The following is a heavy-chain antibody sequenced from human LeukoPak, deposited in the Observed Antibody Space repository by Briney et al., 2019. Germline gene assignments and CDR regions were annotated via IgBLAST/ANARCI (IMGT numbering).Heavy chain of an antibody. D-gene: IGHD2-21*02. Sequence: ASVKVSCKASGYTFTGYYMHWVRQAPGQGLEWVGWINPNSGGTNYAQKFQGRVTMTRDTSISTAYMELSRLRSDDTAVYYCALLAYCGGDCSSWFDPWGQGTPVTVSS. CDR1: GYTFTGYY. J-gene: IGHJ5*02. CDR3: ALLAYCGGDCSSWFDP. V-gene: IGHV1-2*02. CDR2: INPNSGGT.